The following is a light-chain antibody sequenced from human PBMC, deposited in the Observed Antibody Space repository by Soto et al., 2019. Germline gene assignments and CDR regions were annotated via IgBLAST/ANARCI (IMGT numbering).Light chain of an antibody. CDR2: EVS. J-gene: IGLJ2*01. CDR1: SSDVGGDKY. V-gene: IGLV2-14*01. Sequence: QSALTQPASVSGSPGQSITISCTGTSSDVGGDKYVSWYQQHPGKAPKLIIYEVSSRPSGVSNRFSGSKSANTASLTISGLQAEDEADYYCSSYTSTSTVVFGGGTKLTVL. CDR3: SSYTSTSTVV.